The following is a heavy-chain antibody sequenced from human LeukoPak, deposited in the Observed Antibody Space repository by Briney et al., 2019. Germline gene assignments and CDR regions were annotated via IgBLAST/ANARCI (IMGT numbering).Heavy chain of an antibody. CDR3: ARVMGITGTLNDY. CDR1: GYTFTGYY. CDR2: INPNSGGT. V-gene: IGHV1-2*06. D-gene: IGHD1-20*01. J-gene: IGHJ4*02. Sequence: GASVKVSCKACGYTFTGYYMHWVRQAPGQGLEWMGRINPNSGGTNYAQKFQGRVTMTRDTSISTAYMELSRLRSDDTAVYYCARVMGITGTLNDYWGQGTLVTVSS.